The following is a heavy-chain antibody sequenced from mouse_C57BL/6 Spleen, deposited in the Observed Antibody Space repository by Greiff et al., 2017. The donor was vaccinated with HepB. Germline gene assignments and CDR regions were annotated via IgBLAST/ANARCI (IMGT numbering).Heavy chain of an antibody. CDR3: ARWVYSFDY. Sequence: VQLQQSGPELVKPGASVKISCKASGYTFTDYYMNWVKQSHGKSLEWIGDINPNNGGTRYNQKFKGKATLTVDKSTSTAYMELRSLTSEDSAVYYCARWVYSFDYWGQGTTLTVSS. J-gene: IGHJ2*01. V-gene: IGHV1-26*01. CDR2: INPNNGGT. CDR1: GYTFTDYY.